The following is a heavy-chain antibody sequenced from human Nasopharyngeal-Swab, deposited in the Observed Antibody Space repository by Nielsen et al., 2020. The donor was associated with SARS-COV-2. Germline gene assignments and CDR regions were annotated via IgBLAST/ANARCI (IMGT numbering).Heavy chain of an antibody. J-gene: IGHJ3*02. CDR1: GYTFTSYY. D-gene: IGHD3-10*01. CDR2: INTSGGST. Sequence: ASVKVSCKASGYTFTSYYMHWVRQAPGQGLEWMGIINTSGGSTSYAQKFQGRVTMTRDTSTSTVYMELSSLRSEDTAVYYCARDLPYETLLWFGELYLGAFDIWGQGTMVTVSS. CDR3: ARDLPYETLLWFGELYLGAFDI. V-gene: IGHV1-46*01.